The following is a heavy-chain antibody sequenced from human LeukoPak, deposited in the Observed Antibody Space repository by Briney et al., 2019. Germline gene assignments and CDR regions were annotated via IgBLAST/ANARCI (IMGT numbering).Heavy chain of an antibody. V-gene: IGHV4-39*07. CDR1: GGSISSSSYY. CDR3: ARGTGYSSSWPPH. D-gene: IGHD6-13*01. CDR2: INYSGST. J-gene: IGHJ4*02. Sequence: SETLCLTCTVSGGSISSSSYYWGWIRQPPGKGLEWSGCINYSGSTYYNPSLKSRVTKSVDTSKHQFSLKLSSVTAADTAVYYCARGTGYSSSWPPHWGQGTLVTVSS.